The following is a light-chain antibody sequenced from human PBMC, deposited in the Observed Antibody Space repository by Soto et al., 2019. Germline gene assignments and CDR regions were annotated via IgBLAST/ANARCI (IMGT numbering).Light chain of an antibody. Sequence: EIVMTQSPATLSVSPGERATLSCRASQTISSNLAWYQQKPGQTPRLLIYGASTRAAGIPARFSGSGSGTDFTLTITSLQCEDFSVYYCQQYNNWPPFTFGPGTKVDIK. CDR1: QTISSN. J-gene: IGKJ3*01. V-gene: IGKV3-15*01. CDR3: QQYNNWPPFT. CDR2: GAS.